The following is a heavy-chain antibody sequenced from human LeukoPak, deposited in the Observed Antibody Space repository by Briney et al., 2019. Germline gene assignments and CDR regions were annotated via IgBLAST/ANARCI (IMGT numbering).Heavy chain of an antibody. D-gene: IGHD2-15*01. Sequence: GGSLRLSCAASGFTFSTYSMNWVRQAPGKGLEWVSYISSSSGTMYYTDSVKGRFTISRDNAKNSLYLQMNSLRAEDTAVYYCARDRTYSAFDIWGKGQWSPSLQ. CDR3: ARDRTYSAFDI. CDR1: GFTFSTYS. J-gene: IGHJ3*02. CDR2: ISSSSGTM. V-gene: IGHV3-48*01.